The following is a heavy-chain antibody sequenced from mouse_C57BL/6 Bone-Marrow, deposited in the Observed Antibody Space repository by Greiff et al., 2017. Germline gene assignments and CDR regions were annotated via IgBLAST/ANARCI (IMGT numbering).Heavy chain of an antibody. CDR1: GYAFISYW. CDR3: APIYYDYPSGFAY. Sequence: QVQLKQSGAELVKPGASVKISCKASGYAFISYWMNWVKQRPGKGLEWIGQIYPGDGVTNYNGKFKGKATLTADKSSSTAYIQLRRLTSEDSAVYFWAPIYYDYPSGFAYWGQGTLVTVSA. J-gene: IGHJ3*01. D-gene: IGHD2-4*01. CDR2: IYPGDGVT. V-gene: IGHV1-80*01.